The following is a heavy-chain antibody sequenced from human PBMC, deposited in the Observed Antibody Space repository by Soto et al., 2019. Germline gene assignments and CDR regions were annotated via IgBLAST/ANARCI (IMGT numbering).Heavy chain of an antibody. V-gene: IGHV6-1*01. Sequence: SQTLSLTCAISGDSVSSNSAAWNWIRQSPSRGLEWLGRTYYRSKSYNDYAVSVKSRITINPDTSKNQVSLQLNSVTPEDTAVYYCARGILYCSSTSCYTLYYYYGMDVWGQGTTVTVSS. J-gene: IGHJ6*02. CDR1: GDSVSSNSAA. CDR2: TYYRSKSYN. D-gene: IGHD2-2*02. CDR3: ARGILYCSSTSCYTLYYYYGMDV.